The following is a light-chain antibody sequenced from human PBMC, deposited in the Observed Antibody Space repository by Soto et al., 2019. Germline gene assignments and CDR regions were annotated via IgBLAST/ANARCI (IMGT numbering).Light chain of an antibody. CDR1: QNIDDY. CDR2: DAS. CDR3: KQSYTSRIT. Sequence: DSQMTQSPSSLCASGGDSVTMTSRASQNIDDYLAWYQQKQGKAPNLMIYDASNLQSGVPSRFSGSGSGTDFTLTVSSLQPEDFATYYCKQSYTSRITFGLGTQREI. V-gene: IGKV1-39*01. J-gene: IGKJ5*01.